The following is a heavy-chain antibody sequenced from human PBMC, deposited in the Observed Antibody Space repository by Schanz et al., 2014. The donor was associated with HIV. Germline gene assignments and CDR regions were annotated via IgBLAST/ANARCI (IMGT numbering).Heavy chain of an antibody. CDR1: GGSINSGGYY. V-gene: IGHV4-30-4*01. D-gene: IGHD3-22*01. Sequence: QVQLQESGPGLVKASQTLSLTCTVSGGSINSGGYYWSWIRQPPGKGLEWIGYIFYSGSTNYKSSLKSRVTISVDTTKEQFPLKLSSVTAADTAVYYCARTNYYDTSILDSWGQGTLVTVSS. J-gene: IGHJ4*02. CDR3: ARTNYYDTSILDS. CDR2: IFYSGST.